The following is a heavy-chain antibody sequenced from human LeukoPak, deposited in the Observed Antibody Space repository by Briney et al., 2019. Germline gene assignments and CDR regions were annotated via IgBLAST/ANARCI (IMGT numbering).Heavy chain of an antibody. V-gene: IGHV4-30-4*08. J-gene: IGHJ6*03. CDR2: IYYSGST. CDR1: GGSISSGDYY. Sequence: SPPLSLPCTVSGGSISSGDYYWSWIRQPPGKGLEWIGYIYYSGSTYYNPSLKSRVTISVDTSKNQFSLKLSSVTAADTAVYYCARDGVHYDFWSGPTGGRYYYYYMDVWGKGTTVTVSS. CDR3: ARDGVHYDFWSGPTGGRYYYYYMDV. D-gene: IGHD3-3*01.